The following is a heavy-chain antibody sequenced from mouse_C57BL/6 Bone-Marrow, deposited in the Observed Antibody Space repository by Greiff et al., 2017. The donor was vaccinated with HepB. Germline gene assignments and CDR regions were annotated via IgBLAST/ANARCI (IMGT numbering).Heavy chain of an antibody. Sequence: QVHVKQSGAELAKPGASVKLSCKASGYTFTSYWMHWVKQRSGQGLEWIGYINPSSGYTKYNQKFKDKATFTADKSSSTAYMQLSSLTYEDSAVYYCARGGDGYSSYYFDYWGQGTTLTVSS. CDR2: INPSSGYT. D-gene: IGHD2-3*01. V-gene: IGHV1-7*01. CDR3: ARGGDGYSSYYFDY. CDR1: GYTFTSYW. J-gene: IGHJ2*01.